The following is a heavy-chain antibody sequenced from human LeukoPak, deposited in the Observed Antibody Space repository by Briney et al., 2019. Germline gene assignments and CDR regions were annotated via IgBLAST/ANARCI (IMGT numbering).Heavy chain of an antibody. CDR2: IKQDGSEE. D-gene: IGHD2-2*01. V-gene: IGHV3-7*01. CDR3: ARGPLGYCSVTSCQFDY. J-gene: IGHJ4*02. CDR1: GFTFSNCW. Sequence: TGGSLRLSCAASGFTFSNCWMSWVRQAPGKGLEWVANIKQDGSEEYYVDSVKDRFTISRVNAENSLFLQMNSLRVEDTAVYYCARGPLGYCSVTSCQFDYWGQGTLVTVSS.